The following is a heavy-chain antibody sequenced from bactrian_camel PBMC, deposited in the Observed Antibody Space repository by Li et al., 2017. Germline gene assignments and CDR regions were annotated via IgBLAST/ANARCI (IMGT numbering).Heavy chain of an antibody. CDR2: INSGGDST. CDR1: GFTFSSYV. Sequence: VLLVESGGGLVQPGGSLRLSCAASGFTFSSYVMNWVRQAPGKGLEWVSGINSGGDSTHYIDSVKGRFTISRDNAKYTLYLQSNSLKTEDTAMYYCAKGPAGWSDWGQGTQVTVS. J-gene: IGHJ4*01. D-gene: IGHD6*01. CDR3: AKGPAGWSD. V-gene: IGHV3S1*01.